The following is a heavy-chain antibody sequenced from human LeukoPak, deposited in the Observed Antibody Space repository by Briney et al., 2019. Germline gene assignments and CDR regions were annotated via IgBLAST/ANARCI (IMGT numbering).Heavy chain of an antibody. CDR1: GFTFSSYG. D-gene: IGHD1-26*01. V-gene: IGHV3-30*02. Sequence: GGSLRLSCAASGFTFSSYGMHWVRQAPGKGLEWVAFIRYDGSNKYYADSVKGRFTISRDNSKNTLYLQMNSLRAEDTAVYYCARAALSGSYARVYYFDYWGQGTLVTVSS. J-gene: IGHJ4*02. CDR2: IRYDGSNK. CDR3: ARAALSGSYARVYYFDY.